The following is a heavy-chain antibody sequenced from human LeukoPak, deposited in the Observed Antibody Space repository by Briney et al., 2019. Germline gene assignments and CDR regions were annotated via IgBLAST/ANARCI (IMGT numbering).Heavy chain of an antibody. CDR1: GFTFGDYG. Sequence: GGSLRLSCTTSGFTFGDYGMNWFRQAPGKGPEWVGFIGSKAYGGTTEYATSVKGRFTISRDDSKSIAYLQMNSLKTEDTAVYYCTRGRNYYDSSGYYYPIRWGQGTLVTVSS. CDR2: IGSKAYGGTT. V-gene: IGHV3-49*03. D-gene: IGHD3-22*01. J-gene: IGHJ4*02. CDR3: TRGRNYYDSSGYYYPIR.